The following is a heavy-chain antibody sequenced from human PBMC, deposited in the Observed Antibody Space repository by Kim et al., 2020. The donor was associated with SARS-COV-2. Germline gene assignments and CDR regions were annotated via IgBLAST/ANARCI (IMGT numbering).Heavy chain of an antibody. CDR1: GFTFSSYA. J-gene: IGHJ3*02. D-gene: IGHD3-9*01. V-gene: IGHV3-64D*06. CDR3: VKATNYDILHQIDI. Sequence: GGSLRLSCSASGFTFSSYAMHWVRQAPGKGLEYVSAISSNGGSTYYADSVKGRFTISRDNSKNTLYLQMSSLRAEDTAVYYCVKATNYDILHQIDIWGQGTMVTVSS. CDR2: ISSNGGST.